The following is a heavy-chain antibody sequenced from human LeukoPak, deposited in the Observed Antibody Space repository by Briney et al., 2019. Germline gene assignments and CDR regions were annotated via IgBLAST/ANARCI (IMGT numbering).Heavy chain of an antibody. CDR2: IYPGDSDT. D-gene: IGHD6-19*01. Sequence: GESLKISCKGSGYSFTYYWIGWVRQMPGKGLEWVGIIYPGDSDTRYSPSFQGQVTNSADKSISTAYLQWSSLKASDTAMYYCARQLTSGWSPNYGMDVWGQGTTVTVSS. CDR3: ARQLTSGWSPNYGMDV. V-gene: IGHV5-51*01. J-gene: IGHJ6*02. CDR1: GYSFTYYW.